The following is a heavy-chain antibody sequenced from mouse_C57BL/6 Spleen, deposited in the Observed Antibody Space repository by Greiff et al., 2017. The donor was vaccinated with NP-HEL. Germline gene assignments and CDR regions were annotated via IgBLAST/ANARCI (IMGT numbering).Heavy chain of an antibody. Sequence: QVQLQQPGAELVRPGSSVKLSCKASGYTFTSYWMDWVKQRPGQGLEWIGNIYPSDSETHYNQKFKDKATLTVDKSSSTAYMQLSSLTSEDSAVYYGAIITTVPVDYWGQGTTLTVSS. J-gene: IGHJ2*01. CDR2: IYPSDSET. CDR3: AIITTVPVDY. V-gene: IGHV1-61*01. CDR1: GYTFTSYW. D-gene: IGHD1-1*01.